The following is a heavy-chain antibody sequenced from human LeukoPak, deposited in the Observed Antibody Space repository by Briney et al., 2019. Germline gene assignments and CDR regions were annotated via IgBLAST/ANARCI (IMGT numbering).Heavy chain of an antibody. Sequence: GGSLRLSCAATGFTFSDHAVHWVRQAPGKGLEWVAVISHDGFNQKYADSVKGRFTISRDNSKNTLYLQMTSLRAEDTAVYYCARSGLSRFDYWGQGTLVTVSS. CDR3: ARSGLSRFDY. CDR2: ISHDGFNQ. D-gene: IGHD4/OR15-4a*01. CDR1: GFTFSDHA. J-gene: IGHJ4*02. V-gene: IGHV3-30*04.